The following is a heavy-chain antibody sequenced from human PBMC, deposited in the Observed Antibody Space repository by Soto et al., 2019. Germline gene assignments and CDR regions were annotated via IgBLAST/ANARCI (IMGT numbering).Heavy chain of an antibody. J-gene: IGHJ4*02. CDR3: ARPMYYNDYLDY. V-gene: IGHV1-3*05. D-gene: IGHD3-10*01. Sequence: QVQLVQSGAEEKKPGASVKVSCKASGYTFTDYSMHWVRQAPGQRLEWMGWIHGNNGNTRYSQNFQGRVTITRDTSASTDYMELGSLTSEDTAVYYCARPMYYNDYLDYWGQGPLVTVSS. CDR1: GYTFTDYS. CDR2: IHGNNGNT.